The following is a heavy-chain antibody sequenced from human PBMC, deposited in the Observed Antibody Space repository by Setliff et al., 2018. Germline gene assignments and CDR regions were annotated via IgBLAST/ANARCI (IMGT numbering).Heavy chain of an antibody. Sequence: GGSLRLSCTASGFTFTSAVMTWFRQAPGKGLEWVSSSSSTGRYTFYADSVKGRFTVSKDNAKNSLYLEMNSLGAEETAVYYCARAGGGHIVVATFDFDIWGQGTKVTVSS. V-gene: IGHV3-21*01. D-gene: IGHD2-21*01. CDR1: GFTFTSAV. J-gene: IGHJ3*02. CDR2: SSSTGRYT. CDR3: ARAGGGHIVVATFDFDI.